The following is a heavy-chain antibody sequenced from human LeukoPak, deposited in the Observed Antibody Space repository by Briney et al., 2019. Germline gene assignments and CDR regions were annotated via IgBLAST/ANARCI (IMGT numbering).Heavy chain of an antibody. V-gene: IGHV3-48*01. CDR1: GFIFSDYA. Sequence: PGGSLRLSCAASGFIFSDYAMNWVRQAQGKGLEWISYISSSTTTIYYADSVKGRFTISRDNAKSSLFLQMNSLRAEDTAVYYCASGYGFSSGSQRGFYNWGQGTRVTVSS. D-gene: IGHD3-3*01. J-gene: IGHJ4*02. CDR3: ASGYGFSSGSQRGFYN. CDR2: ISSSTTTI.